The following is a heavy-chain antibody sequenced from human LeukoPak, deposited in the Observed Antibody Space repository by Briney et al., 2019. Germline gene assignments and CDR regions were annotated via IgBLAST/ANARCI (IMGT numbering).Heavy chain of an antibody. CDR2: IYYSGST. Sequence: SETLSLTCTVSGGSIRSGGYYWGWIRQPPGKGLEWIATIYYSGSTNYNPSLKSRVTISVDTSKNQFSLKLSSVTAADTAVYYCAREDYYDSSGYYISNWGQGTLVTVSS. CDR3: AREDYYDSSGYYISN. CDR1: GGSIRSGGYY. D-gene: IGHD3-22*01. J-gene: IGHJ4*02. V-gene: IGHV4-61*08.